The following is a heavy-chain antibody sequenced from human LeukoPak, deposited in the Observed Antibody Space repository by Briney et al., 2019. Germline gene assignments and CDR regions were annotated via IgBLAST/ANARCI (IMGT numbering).Heavy chain of an antibody. J-gene: IGHJ6*02. D-gene: IGHD5-18*01. CDR2: IYYSGST. V-gene: IGHV4-59*01. CDR3: ARATVSYGYGFDYYYYGMDV. Sequence: SETLSLTCTVSGGSISSYYWSWIRQPPGKGLEWIGYIYYSGSTNYNPSLKSRVTISVDTSKNQFSLKLSSVTAADTAVYYCARATVSYGYGFDYYYYGMDVWGQGTTVTVSS. CDR1: GGSISSYY.